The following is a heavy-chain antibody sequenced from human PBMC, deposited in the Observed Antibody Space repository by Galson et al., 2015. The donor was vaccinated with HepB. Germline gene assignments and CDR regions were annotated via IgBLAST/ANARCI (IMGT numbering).Heavy chain of an antibody. D-gene: IGHD5-12*01. J-gene: IGHJ6*02. Sequence: CAISGDSVSTNIVAWNWIRQSPSRGLEWLGRTYYRSKWYNDYAVSVQSRITINPDTSRNQFSLQLNSVTPEDTGVYYCTRVRHLARGMDVWGQGTTVTVPS. CDR2: TYYRSKWYN. CDR3: TRVRHLARGMDV. CDR1: GDSVSTNIVA. V-gene: IGHV6-1*01.